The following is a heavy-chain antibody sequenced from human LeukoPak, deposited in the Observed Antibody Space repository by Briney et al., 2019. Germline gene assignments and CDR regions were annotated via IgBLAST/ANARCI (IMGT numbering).Heavy chain of an antibody. CDR2: MNSDGTII. CDR1: GFTFSSYW. D-gene: IGHD4-17*01. J-gene: IGHJ4*02. V-gene: IGHV3-74*01. Sequence: PGRSLRLSCAASGFTFSSYWMHWVRQAPGKGVEWVSRMNSDGTIINHADSVKGRFTISRDNAKNTLYLQMNSLRADDTAMYYCARAGDYRLDYWGQGTLVTVSS. CDR3: ARAGDYRLDY.